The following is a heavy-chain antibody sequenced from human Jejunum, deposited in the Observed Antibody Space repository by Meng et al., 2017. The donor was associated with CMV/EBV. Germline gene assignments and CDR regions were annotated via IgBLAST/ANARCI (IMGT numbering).Heavy chain of an antibody. V-gene: IGHV3-23*01. CDR1: GFTFNIYA. CDR3: AKDLYYSFDY. CDR2: ISASGYST. D-gene: IGHD2-8*01. Sequence: EVQLLESGGGLVQPGGSLRLSCAASGFTFNIYALTWVRQAPGKGLEWVSRISASGYSTYYADSVQGRFTISRDNSKNTVYLQMNSLRAEDTAVYYCAKDLYYSFDYWGQGTLVTVSS. J-gene: IGHJ4*02.